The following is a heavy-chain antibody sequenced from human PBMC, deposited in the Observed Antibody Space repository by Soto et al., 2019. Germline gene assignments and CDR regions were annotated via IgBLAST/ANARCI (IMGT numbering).Heavy chain of an antibody. D-gene: IGHD3-10*01. CDR2: ISSSSSYI. J-gene: IGHJ6*03. CDR3: ARRHTGVLLWFGDYYMDV. CDR1: GFTFSSYS. V-gene: IGHV3-21*01. Sequence: GGSLRLSCAASGFTFSSYSMNWVRQAPGKGLEWVSSISSSSSYIYYADSVKGRFTISRDNAKNSLYLQMNSLRAEDTAVYYCARRHTGVLLWFGDYYMDVWGKGTTVTVSS.